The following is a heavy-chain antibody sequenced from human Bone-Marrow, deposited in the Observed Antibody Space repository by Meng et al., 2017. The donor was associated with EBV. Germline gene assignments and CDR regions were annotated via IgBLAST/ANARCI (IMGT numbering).Heavy chain of an antibody. V-gene: IGHV4-39*01. D-gene: IGHD4-23*01. J-gene: IGHJ4*02. CDR3: ARLPGDSDTYGGNSADY. CDR2: IYYSGKT. Sequence: QLQLQESGPGLVKPSETLSLTCNVPCGSISSSIHFWGWIRQSPGKGLEWIGSIYYSGKTYQNPSLGSRVTMTIDTSKNQFFLNLRSVTAADTAVYYCARLPGDSDTYGGNSADYWGRGTLVTVSA. CDR1: CGSISSSIHF.